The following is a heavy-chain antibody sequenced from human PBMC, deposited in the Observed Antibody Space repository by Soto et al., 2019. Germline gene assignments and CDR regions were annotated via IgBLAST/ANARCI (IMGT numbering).Heavy chain of an antibody. D-gene: IGHD3-3*01. CDR2: IYWDDDK. J-gene: IGHJ4*02. V-gene: IGHV2-5*02. Sequence: QITLNESGPTVVRPTETLTLTCRFSGFSLTTSGVGVGWIRQSPGKAPEWLVLIYWDDDKRYSASLKSRLTITTDTSKNQVVLTVSDLDPTDTATYYCSHRVLRTVFGLVTTTAIYFDFWGQGTPVAVSS. CDR1: GFSLTTSGVG. CDR3: SHRVLRTVFGLVTTTAIYFDF.